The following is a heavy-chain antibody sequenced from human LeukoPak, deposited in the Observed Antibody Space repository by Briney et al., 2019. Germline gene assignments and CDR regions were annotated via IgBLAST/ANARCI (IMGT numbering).Heavy chain of an antibody. CDR2: ISGSGGST. D-gene: IGHD6-19*01. Sequence: GGSLRLSCAASGFTFSSYAMSWVRQAPGKGLEWVSAISGSGGSTYCADSVKGRFTISRDNSKNTLYLQMNSLRAEDTAVYYCAKDGEEQWLVPNWYFDLWGRGTLVTVSS. V-gene: IGHV3-23*01. CDR1: GFTFSSYA. J-gene: IGHJ2*01. CDR3: AKDGEEQWLVPNWYFDL.